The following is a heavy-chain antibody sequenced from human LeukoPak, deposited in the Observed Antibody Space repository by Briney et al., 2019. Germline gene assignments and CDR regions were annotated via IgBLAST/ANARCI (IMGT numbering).Heavy chain of an antibody. J-gene: IGHJ4*02. CDR2: IWYDGTNK. CDR3: ARTRYNCGGGDY. CDR1: GFTFSDYG. D-gene: IGHD1-20*01. V-gene: IGHV3-33*01. Sequence: GGSLRLSCAASGFTFSDYGMHWVRQAPGKGLEWVAVIWYDGTNKYYADSVEGRFTISRDNSKNTLYLQMNSLRAEDTAVYYCARTRYNCGGGDYWGQGTRVTVSP.